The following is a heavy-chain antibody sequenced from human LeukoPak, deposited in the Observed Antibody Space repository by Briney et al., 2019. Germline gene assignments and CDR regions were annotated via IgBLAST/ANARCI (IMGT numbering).Heavy chain of an antibody. CDR1: GYSISRGYY. D-gene: IGHD1-14*01. V-gene: IGHV4-38-2*02. CDR3: AREVFRASPFDY. CDR2: IDHSGST. J-gene: IGHJ4*02. Sequence: SDTLSLTCAVFGYSISRGYYWGWIRQPPGKGLEWIGSIDHSGSTYYNPSLKSRVTILVDTSKNQFSLKLNSVTAADTAVYYCAREVFRASPFDYWGQGTLVTVSS.